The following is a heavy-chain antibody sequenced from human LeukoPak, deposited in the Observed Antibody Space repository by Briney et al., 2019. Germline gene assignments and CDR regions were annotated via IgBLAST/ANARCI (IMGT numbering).Heavy chain of an antibody. V-gene: IGHV4-59*10. CDR3: AGKGTAAAATRDY. CDR1: GFTFSSYS. J-gene: IGHJ4*02. D-gene: IGHD6-13*01. CDR2: IYTSGST. Sequence: PGGSLRLSCAASGFTFSSYSMNWVRQAPGKGLEWIGRIYTSGSTNYNPSLKSRVTMSVDTSKNQFSLKLSSVTAADTAVYYCAGKGTAAAATRDYWGQGTLVTVSS.